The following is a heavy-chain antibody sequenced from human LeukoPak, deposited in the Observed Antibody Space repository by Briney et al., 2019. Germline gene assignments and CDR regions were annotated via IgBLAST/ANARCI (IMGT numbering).Heavy chain of an antibody. J-gene: IGHJ1*01. CDR1: GGSISSSSYY. D-gene: IGHD2-2*01. CDR2: IYYSGST. CDR3: AQDRFSFVH. Sequence: PSETLSLTCSVSGGSISSSSYYWGWIRQPPGKGLEWIGSIYYSGSTYYNPSLKSRVTISVDTSKNQFSLKLSSVTAADTAVYYCAQDRFSFVHWGQGTLVTVSS. V-gene: IGHV4-39*07.